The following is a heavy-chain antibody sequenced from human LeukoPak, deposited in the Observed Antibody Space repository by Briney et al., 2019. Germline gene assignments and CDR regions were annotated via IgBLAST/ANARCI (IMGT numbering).Heavy chain of an antibody. Sequence: ASVRVSRKASGYTFTNYHIAWVRQAPGQGLEWMGWVSTNDGNTVYAQRLQGRVTMTTDTSTSVAYMELRSLTSDDTAVYYCTRAPPGMTMMTDYWGQGTLVTVSS. CDR3: TRAPPGMTMMTDY. V-gene: IGHV1-18*01. J-gene: IGHJ4*02. D-gene: IGHD3-22*01. CDR2: VSTNDGNT. CDR1: GYTFTNYH.